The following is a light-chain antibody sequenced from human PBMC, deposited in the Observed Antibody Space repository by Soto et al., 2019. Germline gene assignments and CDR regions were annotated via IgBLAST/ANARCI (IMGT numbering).Light chain of an antibody. CDR2: AAS. CDR3: QRRVT. CDR1: QSVSSSD. J-gene: IGKJ3*01. V-gene: IGKV3-20*01. Sequence: WTQSPGTLSLSPGERATLSCRASQSVSSSDLAWYQQKPGQAPRLLIYAASSRATGIPDRFSGSGSGTDFTLTITRLEPEDFAVYYCQRRVTFGPRT.